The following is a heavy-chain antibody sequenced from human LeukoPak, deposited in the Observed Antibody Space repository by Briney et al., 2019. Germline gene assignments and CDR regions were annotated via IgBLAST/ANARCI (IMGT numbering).Heavy chain of an antibody. D-gene: IGHD3-10*01. CDR3: ARGAQYYYGSGSR. J-gene: IGHJ4*02. Sequence: GGSLRLSCAASGFTFRSYVMTWVRQAPGKGLEWVSDVSDNYTCYADSVKSRFTISRNSSKNSLYLQMNSLRAEDTAVYYCARGAQYYYGSGSRWGQGTLVTVSS. CDR1: GFTFRSYV. CDR2: VSDNYT. V-gene: IGHV3-23*05.